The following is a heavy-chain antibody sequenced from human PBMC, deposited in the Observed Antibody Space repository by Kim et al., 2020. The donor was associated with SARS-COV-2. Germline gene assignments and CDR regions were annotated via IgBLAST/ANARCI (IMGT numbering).Heavy chain of an antibody. V-gene: IGHV1-69*13. Sequence: SVKVSCKASGGTFSSYAISWVRQAPGQGLEWMGGIIPIFGTANYAQKFQGRVTITADESTSTAYMELSSLRSEDTAVYYCARGAGLVVGIAAAGHYDYWGQGTLVTVSS. D-gene: IGHD6-13*01. CDR3: ARGAGLVVGIAAAGHYDY. CDR2: IIPIFGTA. J-gene: IGHJ4*02. CDR1: GGTFSSYA.